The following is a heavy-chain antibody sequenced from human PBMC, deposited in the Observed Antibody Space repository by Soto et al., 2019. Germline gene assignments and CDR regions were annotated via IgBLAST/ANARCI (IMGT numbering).Heavy chain of an antibody. J-gene: IGHJ2*01. CDR3: AKDRRKAVAGTGWYFDL. CDR2: ISGSGGST. CDR1: GFTFSTYA. V-gene: IGHV3-23*01. D-gene: IGHD6-19*01. Sequence: EVQVLESGGGLVQPGGSLRLSCAASGFTFSTYAMYWVRQAPGKGLEWVSGISGSGGSTDYADSVKGRFTISRDNSKNKLYLQLNSLKAEDTAVYYWAKDRRKAVAGTGWYFDLWGRGTLVTVSS.